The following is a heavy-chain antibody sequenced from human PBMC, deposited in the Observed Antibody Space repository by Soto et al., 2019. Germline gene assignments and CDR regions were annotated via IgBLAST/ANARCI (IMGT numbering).Heavy chain of an antibody. CDR1: GFSLTTRGVG. Sequence: QITLKESGPTLVKPTQTLTLTCTFSGFSLTTRGVGVGWIRQPPGKALECLALIYWDDDKRYSPSLQSRLSINKTTIXNQVVLTMTNVDPVDTATYYCAHIPNYYPYDWFDPWGQGTLVSVSS. V-gene: IGHV2-5*02. J-gene: IGHJ5*02. D-gene: IGHD3-10*01. CDR2: IYWDDDK. CDR3: AHIPNYYPYDWFDP.